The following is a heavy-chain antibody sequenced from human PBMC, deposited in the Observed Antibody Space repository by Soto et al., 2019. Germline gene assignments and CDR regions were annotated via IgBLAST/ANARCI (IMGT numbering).Heavy chain of an antibody. D-gene: IGHD3-3*01. V-gene: IGHV3-23*01. Sequence: EVQLLESGGGLVQPGGSLRLSCEASGFTISTYAMSWVRQAPGKGMEWVSAISGSGGSTYYADSVEGRFTISRDNSKNTLYLQMNSLRAEDTAVYYCTKDVQSRITSFGVIITPFDYWGQGTLVTVSS. CDR1: GFTISTYA. CDR2: ISGSGGST. CDR3: TKDVQSRITSFGVIITPFDY. J-gene: IGHJ4*02.